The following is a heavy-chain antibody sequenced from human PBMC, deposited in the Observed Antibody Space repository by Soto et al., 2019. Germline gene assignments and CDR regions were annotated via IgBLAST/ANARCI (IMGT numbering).Heavy chain of an antibody. V-gene: IGHV3-66*01. Sequence: PGGSLRLSCAASGFTVSYNYMNWVRQAPGKGLEWVSVIYSGGGTFYADSVKGRFTISRDNSKNTLYLQMNTLRAEDTAVYYCARDVSAGGQIFDYWGQGALVTVSS. J-gene: IGHJ4*02. D-gene: IGHD6-13*01. CDR3: ARDVSAGGQIFDY. CDR1: GFTVSYNY. CDR2: IYSGGGT.